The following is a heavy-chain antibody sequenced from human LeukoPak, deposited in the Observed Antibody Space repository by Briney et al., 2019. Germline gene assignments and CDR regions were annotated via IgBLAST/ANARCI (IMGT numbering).Heavy chain of an antibody. D-gene: IGHD2-8*01. CDR3: ARVKVLMVYAIDY. V-gene: IGHV4-31*03. J-gene: IGHJ4*02. CDR2: IYYSGST. CDR1: GGSISSGGYY. Sequence: SETLSLTCSVSGGSISSGGYYWSWIRRHPGKGLEWIGYIYYSGSTYYNPSLKSRVTISVDTSKNQFSLKLSSVTAADTAVYYCARVKVLMVYAIDYWGQGTLVTVSS.